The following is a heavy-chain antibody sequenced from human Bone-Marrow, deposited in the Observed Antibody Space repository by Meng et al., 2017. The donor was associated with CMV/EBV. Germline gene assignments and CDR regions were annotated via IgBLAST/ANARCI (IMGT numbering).Heavy chain of an antibody. D-gene: IGHD2/OR15-2a*01. J-gene: IGHJ5*02. CDR3: ARDRIGTFPNWFDP. CDR2: IIASGGDT. Sequence: CGFTFNNYGMTWVRQAPGKGLDWVAAIIASGGDTFYADSVKGRFTISRDNSRNTLYLHMSSLRDEDTAVYYCARDRIGTFPNWFDPWGQGTLVTVSS. V-gene: IGHV3-23*01. CDR1: GFTFNNYG.